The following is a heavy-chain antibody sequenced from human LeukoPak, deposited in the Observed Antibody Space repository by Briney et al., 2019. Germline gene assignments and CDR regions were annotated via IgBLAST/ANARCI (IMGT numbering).Heavy chain of an antibody. D-gene: IGHD2-2*01. V-gene: IGHV4-59*01. J-gene: IGHJ5*02. CDR1: GGSITSYY. Sequence: PSETLSLTCTVSGGSITSYYWSWIRQPPGKGLEWIGYVSYSGSTNYNPSLKSRVTISVDTSKNQFSLKLSSVTAADTAVYYCASGGYCSSTTCYPNWFDPWGQGTLVTVSS. CDR2: VSYSGST. CDR3: ASGGYCSSTTCYPNWFDP.